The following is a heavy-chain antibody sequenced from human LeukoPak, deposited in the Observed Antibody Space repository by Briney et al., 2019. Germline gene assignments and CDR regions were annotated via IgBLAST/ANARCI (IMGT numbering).Heavy chain of an antibody. CDR3: ARDHYCGGDCYWFDY. CDR2: IIPILGIA. D-gene: IGHD2-21*01. Sequence: SVKVSCKASGGTFSSYTISWVRQAPGQGLEWMGRIIPILGIANYAQKFQGRATITADKSTSTAYMELSSLRSEDTAVYYCARDHYCGGDCYWFDYWGQGTLVTVSS. V-gene: IGHV1-69*04. J-gene: IGHJ4*02. CDR1: GGTFSSYT.